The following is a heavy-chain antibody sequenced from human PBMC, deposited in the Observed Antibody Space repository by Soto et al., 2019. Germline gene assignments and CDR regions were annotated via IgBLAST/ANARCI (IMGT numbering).Heavy chain of an antibody. J-gene: IGHJ4*02. CDR3: AKLASDSGDYGGFDY. V-gene: IGHV3-23*01. CDR2: IRGSGSST. CDR1: GFTFSSHA. Sequence: GESLKISCAASGFTFSSHALSWVRQAPGQGLEWVSSIRGSGSSTYYADSVKGRFTISRDNSNNTLYLQMNSLSAEDTALYFCAKLASDSGDYGGFDYWGQGTPVTVSS. D-gene: IGHD4-17*01.